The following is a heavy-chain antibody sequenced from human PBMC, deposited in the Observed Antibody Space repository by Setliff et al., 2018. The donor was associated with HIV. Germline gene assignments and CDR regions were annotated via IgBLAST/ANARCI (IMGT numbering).Heavy chain of an antibody. J-gene: IGHJ3*02. Sequence: SETLXXTCTVSGGSISXYYGXWIRQPPGKGLEWSWYIHYSGSTNYNPSLKSRVTISVXXSQNQFSLKPSSVTXXXXAXXXSQRXXXSXXXXAFVIWGQGTMVTVSS. D-gene: IGHD6-13*01. CDR2: IHYSGST. V-gene: IGHV4-59*01. CDR1: GGSISXYY. CDR3: QRXXXSXXXXAFVI.